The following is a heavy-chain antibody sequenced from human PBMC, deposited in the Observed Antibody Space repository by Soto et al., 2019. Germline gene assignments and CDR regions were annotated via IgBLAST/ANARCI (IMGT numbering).Heavy chain of an antibody. CDR1: GGSISSGGYY. J-gene: IGHJ4*02. Sequence: QVQLQESGPGLVKPSQTLSLTCTVSGGSISSGGYYWSWIRQHPGKGLEWIGYIYYSGSTYYNPSLKSRVTISVDTSKNQFSPKLSSVTAADTAVYYCARDARSFKGRAVDYWGQGTLVTVSS. CDR3: ARDARSFKGRAVDY. D-gene: IGHD6-19*01. V-gene: IGHV4-31*03. CDR2: IYYSGST.